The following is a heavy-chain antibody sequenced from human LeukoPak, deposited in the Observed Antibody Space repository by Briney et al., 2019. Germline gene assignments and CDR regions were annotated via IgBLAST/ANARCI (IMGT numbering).Heavy chain of an antibody. J-gene: IGHJ5*02. CDR3: ARDRSRGSGQFDP. CDR2: INPNSGGT. D-gene: IGHD3-10*01. Sequence: ASVKVSCKASRYTFTGYYMHWVRQAPGQGLEWMGWINPNSGGTNYAQKFQGRVTMTRDTSISTVYMEVTRLKFDDTAIYYCARDRSRGSGQFDPWGQGTLVTVSS. CDR1: RYTFTGYY. V-gene: IGHV1-2*02.